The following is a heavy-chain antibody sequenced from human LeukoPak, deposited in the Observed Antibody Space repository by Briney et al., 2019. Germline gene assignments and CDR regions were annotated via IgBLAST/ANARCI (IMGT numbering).Heavy chain of an antibody. J-gene: IGHJ4*02. CDR1: GFSLGVYA. CDR2: ILCNGAGI. D-gene: IGHD3-22*01. CDR3: AKDRIPDGFYSIDS. V-gene: IGHV3-23*01. Sequence: GGSLRLSCTAPGFSLGVYAMNWVRQAPGKGLERISSILCNGAGINYAHSVKGRFTISRDNAQNTLYLQMNSLRAEDTAVYYCAKDRIPDGFYSIDSWGQGVLVTVSS.